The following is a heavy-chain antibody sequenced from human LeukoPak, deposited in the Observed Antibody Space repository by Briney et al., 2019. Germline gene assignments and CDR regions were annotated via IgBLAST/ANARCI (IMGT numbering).Heavy chain of an antibody. J-gene: IGHJ4*02. CDR2: IYTSGST. V-gene: IGHV4-4*07. CDR1: GGSIISYY. Sequence: PSETLSLTCTVSGGSIISYYWSWIRHPAGKGLEWIGRIYTSGSTNYNPSIKSRVTMSVDTSKNQFSLKLSSVTAADTAVYYCARNVYYGSGQGPYFDYWGQGTLVTVSS. CDR3: ARNVYYGSGQGPYFDY. D-gene: IGHD3-10*01.